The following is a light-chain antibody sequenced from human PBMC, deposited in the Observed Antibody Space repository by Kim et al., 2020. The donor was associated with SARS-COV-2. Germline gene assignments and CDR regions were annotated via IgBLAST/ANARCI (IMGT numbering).Light chain of an antibody. CDR2: KTS. V-gene: IGKV1-5*03. Sequence: DIQMTQSPSTLSASVGDRVSITCRASQSISTWLAWYQQKPGKAPKLLIYKTSNLQSGVPSRFSGSGSGTEFTLTISSLQPDDFATYYCQQYDSYPVIFGGGTKVEIK. CDR3: QQYDSYPVI. CDR1: QSISTW. J-gene: IGKJ4*01.